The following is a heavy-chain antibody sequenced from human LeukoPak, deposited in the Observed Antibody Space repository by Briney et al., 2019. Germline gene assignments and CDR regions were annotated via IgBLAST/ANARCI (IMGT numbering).Heavy chain of an antibody. D-gene: IGHD6-13*01. CDR2: IYYTGST. CDR3: ARDFYSSSWFDY. CDR1: GGSISNYY. V-gene: IGHV4-59*01. J-gene: IGHJ4*02. Sequence: PSETLSLTCTVSGGSISNYYWSWIRQSPGKGLEWIGYIYYTGSTTYNPSLKSRVTMSADTSKNQFSLNLNSVTAADTAVYYCARDFYSSSWFDYWGQGTLVTVSS.